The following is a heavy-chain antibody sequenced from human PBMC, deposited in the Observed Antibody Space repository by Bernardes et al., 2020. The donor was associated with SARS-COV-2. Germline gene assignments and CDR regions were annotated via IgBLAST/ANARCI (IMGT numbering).Heavy chain of an antibody. Sequence: GDALRISCAASGFTFGMSAMGWVRQAPGPGLPWVSGISGTGTTKYYADSVRGRFTISRDNSKSTLYLEMNSLRVDDTAIYYCAKLPSIQLWAGNNWFDPWGKGTPVTVSS. CDR3: AKLPSIQLWAGNNWFDP. D-gene: IGHD5-18*01. CDR1: GFTFGMSA. CDR2: ISGTGTTK. V-gene: IGHV3-23*01. J-gene: IGHJ5*02.